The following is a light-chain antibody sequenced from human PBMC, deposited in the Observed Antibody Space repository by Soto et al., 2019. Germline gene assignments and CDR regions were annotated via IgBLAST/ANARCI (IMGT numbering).Light chain of an antibody. CDR1: QTVSSSY. CDR2: GAS. CDR3: QQYNKWPQT. Sequence: EIVLTQSPGTLSLSPGERATLSCRAIQTVSSSYLAWYQQKPGQAPRLLIYGASSRATGIPDRFSGSGSGTDFTLTISRLEPEDSAVYYCQQYNKWPQTFGQGTKVDI. J-gene: IGKJ1*01. V-gene: IGKV3-20*01.